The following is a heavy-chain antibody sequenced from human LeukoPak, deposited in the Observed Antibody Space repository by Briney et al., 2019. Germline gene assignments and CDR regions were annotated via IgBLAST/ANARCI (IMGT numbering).Heavy chain of an antibody. Sequence: ASVKVSCKASGYTFTGYYMHWVRQAPGQGLEWMGWINPNSGGTNYAQKFQGRVTMTRDTSISTAYMELSSPRSEDTAVYYCARDLQDTAMVTPNFDYWGQGTLVTVSS. CDR2: INPNSGGT. V-gene: IGHV1-2*02. CDR1: GYTFTGYY. J-gene: IGHJ4*02. D-gene: IGHD5-18*01. CDR3: ARDLQDTAMVTPNFDY.